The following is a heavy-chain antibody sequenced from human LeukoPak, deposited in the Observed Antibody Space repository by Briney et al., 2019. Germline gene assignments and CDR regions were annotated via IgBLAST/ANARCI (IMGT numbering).Heavy chain of an antibody. Sequence: PSETLSLTCNVSGASLSSYYWDWLRQSPGKGLEWIGYISDTGKTDSNPSLKSRVSISLDMSKKQFSLRLRSVTAADSAVYYCATRSYEPFATWGSGILVTVSS. D-gene: IGHD5-12*01. CDR3: ATRSYEPFAT. CDR1: GASLSSYY. CDR2: ISDTGKT. V-gene: IGHV4-59*01. J-gene: IGHJ5*02.